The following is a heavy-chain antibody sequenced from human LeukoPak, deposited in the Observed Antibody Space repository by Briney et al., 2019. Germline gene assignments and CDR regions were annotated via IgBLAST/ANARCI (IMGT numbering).Heavy chain of an antibody. CDR2: IRYGGSNK. CDR1: GFAFSSYG. D-gene: IGHD5-12*01. CDR3: AKDSPLVATMMAGWFDP. V-gene: IGHV3-30*02. J-gene: IGHJ5*02. Sequence: GGSLRLSCAASGFAFSSYGMHWVRQAPGKGLEWVAFIRYGGSNKYYADSVKGRFTISRDNSKNTPYLQMNSLRAEDTAVYYCAKDSPLVATMMAGWFDPWGQGTLATVSS.